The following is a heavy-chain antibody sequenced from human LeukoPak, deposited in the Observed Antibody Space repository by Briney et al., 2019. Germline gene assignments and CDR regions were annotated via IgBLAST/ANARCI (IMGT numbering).Heavy chain of an antibody. D-gene: IGHD3-16*01. J-gene: IGHJ4*02. Sequence: GGSLRLSCAASGFTFSDSYMTWVRQAPGKGVEWVAYISGSGHDINYSDSVKGRFTISRDNAKNSLYLQMNSLRAEDTAVYYCASKITFRAFDYWGQGTLVTVSS. CDR2: ISGSGHDI. CDR1: GFTFSDSY. CDR3: ASKITFRAFDY. V-gene: IGHV3-11*04.